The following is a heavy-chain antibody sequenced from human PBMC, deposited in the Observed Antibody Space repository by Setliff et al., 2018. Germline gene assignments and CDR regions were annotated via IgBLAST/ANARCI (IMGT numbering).Heavy chain of an antibody. V-gene: IGHV3-74*03. CDR2: ISTDGSSI. J-gene: IGHJ5*02. D-gene: IGHD1-26*01. Sequence: GESLKISCVTSGCTFSTYWMHWVRQAPGQGLVWVARISTDGSSITYADSVKGRFTISRDNARNTLYLQMNSLTAEDTAVYYCARVGSKPQLGWFDPWGQGTLVTVSS. CDR1: GCTFSTYW. CDR3: ARVGSKPQLGWFDP.